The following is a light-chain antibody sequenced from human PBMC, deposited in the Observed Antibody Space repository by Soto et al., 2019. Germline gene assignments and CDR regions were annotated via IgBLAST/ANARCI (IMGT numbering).Light chain of an antibody. CDR1: QSVSSK. CDR2: GAS. CDR3: QQYYDWPIT. Sequence: EIVMTQSPATLSVSPGERATLSCRASQSVSSKLAWYQQKPGRAPRLLIYGASTRATGIPARFSGSGSGTEFTLTISSLQSEDFAVYYCQQYYDWPITFGQGTRLEIK. V-gene: IGKV3-15*01. J-gene: IGKJ5*01.